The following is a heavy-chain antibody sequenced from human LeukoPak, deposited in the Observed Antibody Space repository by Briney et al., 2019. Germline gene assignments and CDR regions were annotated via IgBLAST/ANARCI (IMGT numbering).Heavy chain of an antibody. CDR2: ISGSGGST. V-gene: IGHV3-23*01. CDR1: GFTFSSYA. J-gene: IGHJ6*02. CDR3: AREGLAAAGRDYYGMDV. Sequence: GGSLRLSCAASGFTFSSYAMSWVRQAPGKGLEWVSAISGSGGSTYYADSVKGRFIISRDNSKNTLYLQMNSLRAEDTAVYYCAREGLAAAGRDYYGMDVWGQGTTVTVSS. D-gene: IGHD6-13*01.